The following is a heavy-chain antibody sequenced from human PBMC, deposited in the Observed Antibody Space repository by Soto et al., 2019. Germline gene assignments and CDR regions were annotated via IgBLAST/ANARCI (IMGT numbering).Heavy chain of an antibody. CDR2: ITSTSNDA. V-gene: IGHV3-11*06. CDR1: GFAFSDYY. Sequence: GWSLRLSCAVSGFAFSDYYMSWVRQAPGKGLEWVSYITSTSNDAHYADSVKGRFTISRDNAKNSLYLQMNSLRAEETAVYYCAGSGSNWPLDHWGQGTWVTVSS. D-gene: IGHD1-26*01. J-gene: IGHJ4*02. CDR3: AGSGSNWPLDH.